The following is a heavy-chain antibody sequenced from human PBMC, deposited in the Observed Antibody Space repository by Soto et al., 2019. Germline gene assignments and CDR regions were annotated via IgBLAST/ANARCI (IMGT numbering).Heavy chain of an antibody. CDR2: ISYSGST. Sequence: SETLSLTCTVSGDSISSDGYYWSWIRQHPGNGLEWIGYISYSGSTYYNPSLKSRVTISVDTSKNQFSLKLSSVTAADTAIYSCATNSINRPDWFDPWGQGTLVTVSS. V-gene: IGHV4-31*03. D-gene: IGHD2-21*01. J-gene: IGHJ5*02. CDR3: ATNSINRPDWFDP. CDR1: GDSISSDGYY.